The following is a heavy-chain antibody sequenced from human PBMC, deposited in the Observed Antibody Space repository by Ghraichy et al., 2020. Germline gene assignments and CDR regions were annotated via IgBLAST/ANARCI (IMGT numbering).Heavy chain of an antibody. Sequence: AGSLRLSCAASGFTFSSYSMNWVRQAPGKGLEWVSSISSSSSYIYYADSVKGRFTISRDNAKNSLYLQMNSLRAEDTAVYYCASVDTATSFYYYGMDVWGQGTTVTVSS. D-gene: IGHD5-18*01. CDR2: ISSSSSYI. CDR1: GFTFSSYS. J-gene: IGHJ6*02. V-gene: IGHV3-21*01. CDR3: ASVDTATSFYYYGMDV.